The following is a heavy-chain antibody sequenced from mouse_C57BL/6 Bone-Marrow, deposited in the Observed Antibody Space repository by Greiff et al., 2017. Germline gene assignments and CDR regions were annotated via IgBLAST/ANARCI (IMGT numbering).Heavy chain of an antibody. V-gene: IGHV14-4*01. Sequence: EVQLQQSGAELVRPGASVKLSCTASGFNIKDDYMHWVKQRPEQGLEWIGWIDPENGDTEYASKFQGKATITADTSSNTAYLQLSSLTSEDPAVYYCTTRLPLYYAMDYWGQGTSVTVSS. CDR1: GFNIKDDY. CDR2: IDPENGDT. D-gene: IGHD2-2*01. J-gene: IGHJ4*01. CDR3: TTRLPLYYAMDY.